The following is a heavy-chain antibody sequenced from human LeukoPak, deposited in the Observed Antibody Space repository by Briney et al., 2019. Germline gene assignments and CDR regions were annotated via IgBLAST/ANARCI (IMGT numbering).Heavy chain of an antibody. CDR1: GFNFRTYT. V-gene: IGHV3-48*04. J-gene: IGHJ4*02. Sequence: GGSLRLSCAASGFNFRTYTMNWVRQAPGKGLEWVSSISSGGDTIYYADSVKGRFTISRDNAKNSLYLQMSSLRAEDTAVYYCARDPSVYLGWDYWGQGTLVTVSS. D-gene: IGHD2-2*01. CDR3: ARDPSVYLGWDY. CDR2: ISSGGDTI.